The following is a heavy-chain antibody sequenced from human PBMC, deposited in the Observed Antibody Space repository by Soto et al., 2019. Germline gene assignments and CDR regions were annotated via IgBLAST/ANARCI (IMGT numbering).Heavy chain of an antibody. CDR3: TTQGFGGLHGVVDV. V-gene: IGHV4-34*01. J-gene: IGHJ6*02. D-gene: IGHD3-10*01. CDR2: INHSGST. Sequence: TSETLSLTCAVYGGSFSGYYWTWIRQPPGTGLEWIGEINHSGSTNYNPSLKSRVTISVDTSKNQFSLKLTSVTAADTALYYCTTQGFGGLHGVVDVWGQGTTVTVSS. CDR1: GGSFSGYY.